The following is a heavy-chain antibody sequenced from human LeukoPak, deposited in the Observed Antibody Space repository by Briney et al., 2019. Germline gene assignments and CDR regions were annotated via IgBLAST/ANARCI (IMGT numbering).Heavy chain of an antibody. CDR2: INPSGGST. D-gene: IGHD2-21*02. J-gene: IGHJ4*02. CDR1: GYTFTSYY. CDR3: ARAIAYCGGDCYPSFGY. V-gene: IGHV1-46*01. Sequence: RASVKVSCKASGYTFTSYYMHWVRQAPGQGLEWMGIINPSGGSTSYAQKFQGRVTMTRDTSTSTVYMELSSLRSEDTAVYYCARAIAYCGGDCYPSFGYWGQGTLVTVSS.